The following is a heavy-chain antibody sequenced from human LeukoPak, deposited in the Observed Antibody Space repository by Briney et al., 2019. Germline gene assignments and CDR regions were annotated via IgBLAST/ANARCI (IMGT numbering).Heavy chain of an antibody. V-gene: IGHV3-53*01. CDR1: GFTVSSNY. J-gene: IGHJ3*02. CDR2: IYSGGST. Sequence: GGSLRLSCAASGFTVSSNYMSWVRQAPGKGLEWVSVIYSGGSTYYADSVKGRFTISRDNSKNTLYLQMNSLRAEDTAVYYCARGGDFWSGGQLGAFDIWGQGTMVTVSS. D-gene: IGHD3-3*01. CDR3: ARGGDFWSGGQLGAFDI.